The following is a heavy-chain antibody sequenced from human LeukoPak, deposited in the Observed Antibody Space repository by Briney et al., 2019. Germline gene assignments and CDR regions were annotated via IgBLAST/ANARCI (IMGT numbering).Heavy chain of an antibody. V-gene: IGHV4-31*03. CDR1: GGSISSGGYY. CDR3: ANSGYDRVKFDN. D-gene: IGHD5-12*01. J-gene: IGHJ4*02. CDR2: IYFSGST. Sequence: PSETLSLTCTVSGGSISSGGYYCSWTRQHPGKGVEWSGYIYFSGSTYYNPSLKSRVTISVDMSKNQFSLKLSSVTAADTAVYYWANSGYDRVKFDNCGEGTLVTVSS.